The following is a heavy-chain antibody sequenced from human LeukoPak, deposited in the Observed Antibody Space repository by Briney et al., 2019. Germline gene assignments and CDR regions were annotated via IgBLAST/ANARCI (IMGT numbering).Heavy chain of an antibody. V-gene: IGHV1-2*02. J-gene: IGHJ4*02. CDR3: ARGKSGYSP. D-gene: IGHD3-22*01. CDR2: INPHTCAA. CDR1: GYTFTENY. Sequence: ASVKVSCKVSGYTFTENYIHWFRQTPRRGLEWMGLINPHTCAANYPQNFQGRVTLTRDTSSSTAYMLLSSLRSDDTAVYYCARGKSGYSPWGQGTPVTVSS.